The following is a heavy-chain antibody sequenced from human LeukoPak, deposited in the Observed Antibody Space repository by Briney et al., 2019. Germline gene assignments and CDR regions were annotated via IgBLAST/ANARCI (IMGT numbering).Heavy chain of an antibody. CDR1: GYTFTSYY. CDR2: INPSGGST. J-gene: IGHJ4*02. Sequence: GASVKVSCKASGYTFTSYYMHWVRQAPGQGLEWMGIINPSGGSTSYARKFQGRVTMTRDTSTSTVYMELSSLRSEDTAVYYCARDYDSSGYGTYYFDYWGQGTLVTVSS. V-gene: IGHV1-46*01. CDR3: ARDYDSSGYGTYYFDY. D-gene: IGHD3-22*01.